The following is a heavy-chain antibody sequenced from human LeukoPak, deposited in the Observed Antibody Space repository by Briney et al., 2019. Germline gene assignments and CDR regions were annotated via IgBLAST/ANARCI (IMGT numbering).Heavy chain of an antibody. CDR3: ARDSPDGSGTYYNDSPDY. CDR1: GYTFSSYG. J-gene: IGHJ4*02. Sequence: VASVKVSCKASGYTFSSYGISWVRQAPGQGLEWMGWISAYNGNTNYRQKLQGRVTMTTDTSTSTAYMDLRSLRFDDTAIYYCARDSPDGSGTYYNDSPDYWGQGTLVTVSS. D-gene: IGHD3-10*01. CDR2: ISAYNGNT. V-gene: IGHV1-18*01.